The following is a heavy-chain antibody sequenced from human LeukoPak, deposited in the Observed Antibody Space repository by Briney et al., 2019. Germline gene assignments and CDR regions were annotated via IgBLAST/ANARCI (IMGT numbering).Heavy chain of an antibody. J-gene: IGHJ5*02. CDR2: IYYSGST. CDR3: ASATLDFWSGYYLLSWFDP. D-gene: IGHD3-3*01. CDR1: GGSISSSSYY. Sequence: SETLSLTCTVSGGSISSSSYYWGWIRQPPGKGLEWIGSIYYSGSTYYNPSLKSRVTISVDTSKNQFSLKLSSVTAADTAVYYCASATLDFWSGYYLLSWFDPWGQGTLVTVSS. V-gene: IGHV4-39*07.